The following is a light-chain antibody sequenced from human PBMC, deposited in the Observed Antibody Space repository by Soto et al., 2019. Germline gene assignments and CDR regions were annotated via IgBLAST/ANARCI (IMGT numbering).Light chain of an antibody. CDR3: QQSYSAPRT. CDR1: RSISSY. V-gene: IGKV1-39*01. CDR2: AAS. J-gene: IGKJ1*01. Sequence: DIQMTQSPSSLSASVGDRVTITCRASRSISSYLNWYQQKPGKAPKLLIYAASSLQSGVPSRFSGSGSGTDFTLTIDSLKPEDFETYYCQQSYSAPRTFGQGTKVDIK.